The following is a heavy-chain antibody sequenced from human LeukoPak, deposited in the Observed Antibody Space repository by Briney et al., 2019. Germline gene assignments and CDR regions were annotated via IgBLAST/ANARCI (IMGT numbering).Heavy chain of an antibody. D-gene: IGHD1-7*01. J-gene: IGHJ2*01. V-gene: IGHV3-13*01. CDR2: INVAGDT. CDR1: GFTLSKHD. CDR3: TREPDVWGTWYFDL. Sequence: GGYLRLSCAASGFTLSKHDVHWVRQVPGKGLEWISAINVAGDTYYSDSVKGRFTVSRDNARNSVHLQMTSLRAGDTAVYHCTREPDVWGTWYFDLWGRGTQVTVSS.